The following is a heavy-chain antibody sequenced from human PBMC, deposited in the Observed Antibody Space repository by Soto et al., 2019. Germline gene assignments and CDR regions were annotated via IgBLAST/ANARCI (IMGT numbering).Heavy chain of an antibody. Sequence: SETLSLTCTVSGSSISSYYCGWIQQPPGKGLEWIGYMYYSGSTNYNPSLKSRVTIAVDTSKSQFSLKLSSVNAADTAVYYCARQNGGWWRGFDYWGQGALVTVSS. V-gene: IGHV4-59*01. CDR2: MYYSGST. D-gene: IGHD2-15*01. CDR3: ARQNGGWWRGFDY. CDR1: GSSISSYY. J-gene: IGHJ4*02.